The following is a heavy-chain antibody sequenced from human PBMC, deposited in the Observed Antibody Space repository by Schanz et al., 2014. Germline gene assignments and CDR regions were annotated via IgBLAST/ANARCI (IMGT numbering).Heavy chain of an antibody. Sequence: QVQLVQSGGGVVQPGGSLRLSCAASGFTLTSYSMHWVRQAPGRGLEWVAFIRYDGSSKYYADSVRGRFTISRDDSKNTLYLQMNSLRPEDTAVYYCAKEDRNHNSDYVYWGQGTLVTVSS. J-gene: IGHJ4*02. CDR3: AKEDRNHNSDYVY. CDR2: IRYDGSSK. CDR1: GFTLTSYS. D-gene: IGHD3-22*01. V-gene: IGHV3-30*02.